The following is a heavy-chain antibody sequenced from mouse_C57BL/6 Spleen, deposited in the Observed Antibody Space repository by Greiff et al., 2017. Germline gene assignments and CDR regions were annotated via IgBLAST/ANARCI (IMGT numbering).Heavy chain of an antibody. J-gene: IGHJ4*01. CDR2: FYPGSGSI. V-gene: IGHV1-62-2*01. CDR1: GYTFTEYT. Sequence: QVQLQQSGAELVKPGASVKLSCKASGYTFTEYTIHWVKQRSGQGLEWIGWFYPGSGSIKYNEKFKDKATLTADKSSSTVYMELSRLTSEDSAVYFCARHEEEGDGYYGYYAMDYWGQGTSVTVSS. CDR3: ARHEEEGDGYYGYYAMDY. D-gene: IGHD2-3*01.